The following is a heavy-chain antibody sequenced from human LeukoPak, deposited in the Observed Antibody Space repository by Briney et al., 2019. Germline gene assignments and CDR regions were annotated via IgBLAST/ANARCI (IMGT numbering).Heavy chain of an antibody. CDR3: AREVRQLWLRSGWFDP. V-gene: IGHV1-69*13. D-gene: IGHD5-18*01. J-gene: IGHJ5*02. CDR1: GGTFSSYA. CDR2: TIPIFGTA. Sequence: GASVKVSCKAFGGTFSSYAISWVRQAPGQGLEWMGGTIPIFGTANYAQKFQGRVTITADESTSTAYMELSSLRSEDTAVYYCAREVRQLWLRSGWFDPWGQGTLVTVSS.